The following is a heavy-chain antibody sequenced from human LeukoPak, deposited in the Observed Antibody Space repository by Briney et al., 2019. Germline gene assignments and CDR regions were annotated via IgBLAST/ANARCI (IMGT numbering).Heavy chain of an antibody. J-gene: IGHJ4*02. D-gene: IGHD2-15*01. CDR2: IRQDESEK. CDR1: GFTLSSYW. Sequence: GGSLRLSCAASGFTLSSYWMTWVRQAPGKGLEWVANIRQDESEKSYVDSVKGRFIISRDNAKNSLYLQMNSLRVEDTAVYYCARRYCSGGSCYPIVDYWGQGTLVTVSS. V-gene: IGHV3-7*01. CDR3: ARRYCSGGSCYPIVDY.